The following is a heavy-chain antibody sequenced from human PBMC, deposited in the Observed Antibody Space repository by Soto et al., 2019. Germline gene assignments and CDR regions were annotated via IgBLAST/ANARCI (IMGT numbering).Heavy chain of an antibody. J-gene: IGHJ4*02. Sequence: HPGGSLRLSCATSGFTFSNYGMHWVRQAPGKGLEWVAVTRHDGTNKYYADSVKGRFTISRDNSKNTVHLQMNSLRGEDTAVYYCARDLSGPLDYWGQGTLVTVSS. CDR1: GFTFSNYG. CDR3: ARDLSGPLDY. V-gene: IGHV3-33*01. CDR2: TRHDGTNK.